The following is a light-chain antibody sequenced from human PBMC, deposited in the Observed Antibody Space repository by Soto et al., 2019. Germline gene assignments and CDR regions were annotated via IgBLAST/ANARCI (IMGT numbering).Light chain of an antibody. V-gene: IGKV1-12*02. Sequence: IQMTQSPSSVSASVGDRVTISCRAGQDISNWLAWYQQKPGKAPNLLIYGTSNLQSGVPSRFSGSASGREFTLTISSLQPEDSANYFCQQTQSYPSFGQGTKVEIK. CDR1: QDISNW. CDR3: QQTQSYPS. CDR2: GTS. J-gene: IGKJ1*01.